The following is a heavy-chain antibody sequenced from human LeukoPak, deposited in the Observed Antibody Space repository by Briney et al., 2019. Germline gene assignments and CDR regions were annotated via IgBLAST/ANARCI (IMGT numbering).Heavy chain of an antibody. CDR3: AKERAYYDSSGLFDH. V-gene: IGHV3-23*01. Sequence: PGGSLRLSCAASGFTFSSYGMSWVRQAPGKGLEWVSAISGSGGSTYYADSVKGRFTISRDNSKNTLYLQMNSLRAEDTAVYYCAKERAYYDSSGLFDHWGQGTLVTVSS. J-gene: IGHJ4*02. CDR2: ISGSGGST. CDR1: GFTFSSYG. D-gene: IGHD3-22*01.